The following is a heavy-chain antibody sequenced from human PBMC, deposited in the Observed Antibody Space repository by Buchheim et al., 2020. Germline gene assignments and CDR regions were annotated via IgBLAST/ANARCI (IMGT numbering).Heavy chain of an antibody. D-gene: IGHD3-3*01. J-gene: IGHJ4*02. CDR1: GYNFGNYW. V-gene: IGHV5-51*01. Sequence: EVQLVQSGAEVKKPGESLKISCKGSGYNFGNYWIGWVRQMPGKGLEWMGVIYPSDSETHYSPSFQGQVTMSVDKSINAAYLKGSSLKASDTAMYYCAGGKEWVPHDFDLGGQGTL. CDR3: AGGKEWVPHDFDL. CDR2: IYPSDSET.